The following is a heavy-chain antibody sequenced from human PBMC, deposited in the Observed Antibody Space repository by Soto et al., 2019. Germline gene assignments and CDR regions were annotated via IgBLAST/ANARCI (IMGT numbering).Heavy chain of an antibody. CDR3: ARGSTRARDYYGMDV. CDR2: IYYSGST. CDR1: AGSISSGDYY. D-gene: IGHD3-10*01. Sequence: TLSLTGTVSAGSISSGDYYWRWIRQPPGKGLGWIGYIYYSGSTYYNPSLKSRVTISVDTSKNQFSLKLSSVTAADTAVYYCARGSTRARDYYGMDVWGQGTTVTVSS. V-gene: IGHV4-30-4*01. J-gene: IGHJ6*02.